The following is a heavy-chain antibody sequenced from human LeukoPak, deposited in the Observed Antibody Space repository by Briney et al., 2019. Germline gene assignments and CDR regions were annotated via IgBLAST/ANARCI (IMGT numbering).Heavy chain of an antibody. CDR3: AKGRRDIVVVVAATFDY. CDR1: GFTFSSYG. CDR2: ISYDGSNK. D-gene: IGHD2-15*01. J-gene: IGHJ4*02. Sequence: PGRSLRLSCAASGFTFSSYGMHWVRQAPGKGLEWVAVISYDGSNKYYADSVKGRFTISRDNSKNTLYLQMNSLRAEDTAVYYCAKGRRDIVVVVAATFDYWGQGTLVTVSS. V-gene: IGHV3-30*18.